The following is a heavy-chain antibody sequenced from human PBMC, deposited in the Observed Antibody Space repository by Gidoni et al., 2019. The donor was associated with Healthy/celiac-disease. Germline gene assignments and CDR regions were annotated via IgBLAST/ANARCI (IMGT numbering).Heavy chain of an antibody. Sequence: EVQLLESGGGLVQPGGSLRLSCAASGFTFSSYAMSWVRQAPGKGLEWVSAISGSGGSTYYADSVKGRFTISRDNSKNTLYLKMNSLRAEDTAVYYCAKRGDIVLMVYAAGFDYWGQGTLVTVSS. D-gene: IGHD2-8*01. CDR3: AKRGDIVLMVYAAGFDY. J-gene: IGHJ4*02. V-gene: IGHV3-23*01. CDR1: GFTFSSYA. CDR2: ISGSGGST.